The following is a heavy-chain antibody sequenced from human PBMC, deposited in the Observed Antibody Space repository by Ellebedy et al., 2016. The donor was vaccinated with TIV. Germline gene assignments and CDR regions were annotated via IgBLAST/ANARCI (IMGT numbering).Heavy chain of an antibody. V-gene: IGHV5-51*01. CDR2: IFPGDSDT. CDR1: GYSFTSYW. J-gene: IGHJ1*01. D-gene: IGHD2-21*02. CDR3: ARLPNIYCGGDCTGTHGAEYFQH. Sequence: GESLKISCKGSGYSFTSYWIGWVRQMPGKGLEWMGIIFPGDSDTRYSPYFQGQVTISADKSISTAYLQWSSLKASDTDMYYCARLPNIYCGGDCTGTHGAEYFQHWGQGTLVTVSS.